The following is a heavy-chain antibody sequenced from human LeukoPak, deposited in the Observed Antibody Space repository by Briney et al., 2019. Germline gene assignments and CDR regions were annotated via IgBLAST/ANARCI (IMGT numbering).Heavy chain of an antibody. CDR2: INPSGGST. J-gene: IGHJ4*02. CDR3: ARVAGPNYNYYFDY. Sequence: ASVKVSCKASGYTFTSYGISWVRQAPGQGLEGMGIINPSGGSTSYAQKFQGRVTMTRDMSTSTVYMELSSLRSEDTAVYYCARVAGPNYNYYFDYWGQGTLVTVSS. CDR1: GYTFTSYG. D-gene: IGHD1-1*01. V-gene: IGHV1-46*01.